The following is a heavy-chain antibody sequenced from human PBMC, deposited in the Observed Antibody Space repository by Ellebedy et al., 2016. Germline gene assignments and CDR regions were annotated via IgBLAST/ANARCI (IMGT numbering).Heavy chain of an antibody. CDR2: ISSSSSYI. CDR3: GRSPVLDH. V-gene: IGHV3-21*01. J-gene: IGHJ4*02. CDR1: GFTFSSYS. Sequence: GESLKISCAASGFTFSSYSMNWVRQAPGKGLEWVSCISSSSSYIYYADSMKGRITISRDNAKQSLYLQMNSLRAEDTALYFCGRSPVLDHWGQGTLVTVSS.